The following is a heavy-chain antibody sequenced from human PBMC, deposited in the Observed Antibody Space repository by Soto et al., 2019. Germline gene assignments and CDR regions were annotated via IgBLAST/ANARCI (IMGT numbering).Heavy chain of an antibody. Sequence: GASVKVSCKASGYTFTSYYMHWVRQAPGQGLEWMGIINPSGGSTSYAQKFQGRVTKTRDTSTSTVYMELSSLRSEDTAVYYCARDGPQLAYCGGDCYSPVFDYWGQGTLVTVSS. CDR1: GYTFTSYY. CDR2: INPSGGST. J-gene: IGHJ4*02. V-gene: IGHV1-46*01. D-gene: IGHD2-21*02. CDR3: ARDGPQLAYCGGDCYSPVFDY.